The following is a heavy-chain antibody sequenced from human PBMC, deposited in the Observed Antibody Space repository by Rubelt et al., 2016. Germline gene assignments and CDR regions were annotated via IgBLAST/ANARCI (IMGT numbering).Heavy chain of an antibody. V-gene: IGHV3-30*04. J-gene: IGHJ4*02. CDR3: ASSSGWYFDY. Sequence: QVQLVESGGGVVQPGRSLRLSCAASGFTFSSNAMHWVRQAPGKGLEWVAVISYDGTNNYYADSVKGRFTISRDKSTSTLNRQMNSLSAEDTAVYYCASSSGWYFDYWGQGTLVTVSS. D-gene: IGHD6-19*01. CDR1: GFTFSSNA. CDR2: ISYDGTNN.